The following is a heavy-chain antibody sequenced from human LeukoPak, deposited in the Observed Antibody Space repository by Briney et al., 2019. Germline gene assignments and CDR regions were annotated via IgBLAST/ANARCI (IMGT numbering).Heavy chain of an antibody. Sequence: GGSLRLSCAASGFTFSSYGMHWVRQAPGKGLEWVAVIWYDGSNKYYADSVKGRFTISRDNSKNTLYLQMNSLRAEDTAVYYCAKARFDYYFDYWGQGTLVTVSS. V-gene: IGHV3-33*06. CDR1: GFTFSSYG. J-gene: IGHJ4*02. CDR2: IWYDGSNK. CDR3: AKARFDYYFDY. D-gene: IGHD2-21*01.